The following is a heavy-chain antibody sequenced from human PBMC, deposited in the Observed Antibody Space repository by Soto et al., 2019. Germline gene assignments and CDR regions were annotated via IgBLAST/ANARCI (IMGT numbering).Heavy chain of an antibody. Sequence: LSLTCTVSGGSISSGGYYWSWIRQHPGKGLEWIGYIYYSGSTYYNPSLKSRVTISVDTSKNQFSLKLSSVTAADTAVYYCARATHDYVWGSYRSPPNWFDPWGQGTLVTVSS. CDR3: ARATHDYVWGSYRSPPNWFDP. V-gene: IGHV4-31*03. CDR1: GGSISSGGYY. CDR2: IYYSGST. J-gene: IGHJ5*02. D-gene: IGHD3-16*02.